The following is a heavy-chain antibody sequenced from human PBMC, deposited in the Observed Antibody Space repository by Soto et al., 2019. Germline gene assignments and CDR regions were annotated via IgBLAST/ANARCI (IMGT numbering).Heavy chain of an antibody. D-gene: IGHD5-12*01. J-gene: IGHJ4*02. CDR2: IIPILGIA. CDR1: GGTFSSYT. CDR3: ATTVATISTDY. V-gene: IGHV1-69*02. Sequence: QVQLVQSGAEVKKPGSSVKVSCKASGGTFSSYTISWVRQAPGQGLEWMGRIIPILGIANYAQKFQGRVTINADKYTSTAYMELSSLRSEDTAVYYCATTVATISTDYWGQGTLVTVSS.